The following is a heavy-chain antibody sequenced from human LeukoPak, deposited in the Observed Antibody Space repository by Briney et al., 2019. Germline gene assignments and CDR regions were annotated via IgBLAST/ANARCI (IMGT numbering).Heavy chain of an antibody. CDR1: GGSISSSNW. D-gene: IGHD2-2*01. CDR3: ARVNTILGYCSSTSCWGAFDI. CDR2: IYHSGST. V-gene: IGHV4-4*02. Sequence: PSGTLSLTCAVSGGSISSSNWWTWVRQPPGKGLEWIGEIYHSGSTNYNPSLKSRVTISVDTSKNQFSLKLSSVTAADTAVYYCARVNTILGYCSSTSCWGAFDIWGQGTMVTVSS. J-gene: IGHJ3*02.